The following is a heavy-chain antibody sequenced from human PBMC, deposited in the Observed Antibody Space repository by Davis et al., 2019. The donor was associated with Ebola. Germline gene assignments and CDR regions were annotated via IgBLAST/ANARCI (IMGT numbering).Heavy chain of an antibody. J-gene: IGHJ4*02. D-gene: IGHD3-22*01. V-gene: IGHV3-30*18. CDR2: ISYDGSNK. CDR3: AKEHRYYYDSSGYYETYYFDY. Sequence: GSLRLSCAASGFTFSSYGMHWVRQAPGKGLEWVAVISYDGSNKYYADSVKGRFTISRDNSKNTLYLQMNSLRAEDTAVYYCAKEHRYYYDSSGYYETYYFDYWGQGTLVTVSS. CDR1: GFTFSSYG.